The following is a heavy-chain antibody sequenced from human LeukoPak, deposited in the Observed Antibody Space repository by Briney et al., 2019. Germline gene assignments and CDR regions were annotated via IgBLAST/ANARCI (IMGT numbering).Heavy chain of an antibody. CDR3: AKDSASGSYLFDY. CDR2: ISWDGGST. CDR1: GFTFDDYT. D-gene: IGHD1-26*01. Sequence: SGGSLRLSCAASGFTFDDYTMHWVRQAPGKGLEWVSLISWDGGSTYYADSVKGRFTISRDNSKNSLYLQMNSLRSEDAALYYCAKDSASGSYLFDYWGQGTLVTVSS. J-gene: IGHJ4*02. V-gene: IGHV3-43*01.